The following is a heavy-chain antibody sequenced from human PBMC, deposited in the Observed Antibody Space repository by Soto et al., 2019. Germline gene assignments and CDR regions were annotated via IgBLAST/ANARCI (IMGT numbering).Heavy chain of an antibody. V-gene: IGHV3-21*01. CDR3: AREVVVPAASWFDP. Sequence: GGSLRLSCAASGFTFSSYSMNWVRQAPGKGLEWVSSISSSSSYIYYADSVNGRFTISRDNAKNSLYLQMNSLRAEDTAVYYCAREVVVPAASWFDPWGQGTLVTVSS. CDR2: ISSSSSYI. D-gene: IGHD2-2*01. J-gene: IGHJ5*02. CDR1: GFTFSSYS.